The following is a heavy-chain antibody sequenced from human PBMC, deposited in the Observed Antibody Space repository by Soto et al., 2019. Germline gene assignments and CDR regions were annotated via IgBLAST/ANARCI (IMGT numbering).Heavy chain of an antibody. V-gene: IGHV1-18*01. J-gene: IGHJ4*02. CDR3: ARNGPTNSGYEYFDY. Sequence: ASVKVSCKAAGYTFTSYGISCGLQAPGQGLEWMGWISAYNGNTNYAQKLQGRVTMTTDTSTSTAYMELRSLRSDDTAVYYCARNGPTNSGYEYFDYWGQGTLVTVSS. CDR1: GYTFTSYG. CDR2: ISAYNGNT. D-gene: IGHD5-12*01.